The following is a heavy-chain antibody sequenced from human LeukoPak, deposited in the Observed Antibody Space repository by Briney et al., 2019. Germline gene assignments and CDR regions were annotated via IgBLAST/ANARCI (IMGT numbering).Heavy chain of an antibody. D-gene: IGHD2-15*01. V-gene: IGHV4-39*07. Sequence: SETLSLTCTVSGGSISSSSYYWGWIRQPPGKGLEWIGSIYHSGSTYYNPSLKSRVTISVDTSKNQFSLKLSSVTAADTAVYYCARDKRDIGIDYWGQGTLVTVSS. CDR3: ARDKRDIGIDY. J-gene: IGHJ4*02. CDR2: IYHSGST. CDR1: GGSISSSSYY.